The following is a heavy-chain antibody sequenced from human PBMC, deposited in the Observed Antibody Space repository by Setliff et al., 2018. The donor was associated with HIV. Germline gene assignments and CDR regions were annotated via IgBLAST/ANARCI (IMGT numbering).Heavy chain of an antibody. V-gene: IGHV3-21*01. CDR2: ISSSSSYT. CDR1: GFTFSSYS. Sequence: PGGSLRLSCAASGFTFSSYSMNWVRQAPGKGLEWVSYISSSSSYTHYADSLRGRFTISRDNSKNTLYLQMKSLRAEDTAVYYCARPNYYDSSGSFDYWGQGTLVTVSS. D-gene: IGHD3-22*01. J-gene: IGHJ4*02. CDR3: ARPNYYDSSGSFDY.